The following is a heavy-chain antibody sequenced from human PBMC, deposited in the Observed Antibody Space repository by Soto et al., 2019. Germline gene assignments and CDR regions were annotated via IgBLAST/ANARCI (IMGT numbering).Heavy chain of an antibody. CDR3: ARGATVTQYDY. CDR1: GVSVISGSFY. Sequence: QVQLQESGPGLVKPSETLSLTCTVSGVSVISGSFYWAWIRQAPGKGLEWIGFGSYSGTTNYKPSLKSRVTISVDTSRSQISLKVTSLTAADTAVYYCARGATVTQYDYWGQGTLVTVSS. V-gene: IGHV4-61*01. J-gene: IGHJ4*02. CDR2: GSYSGTT. D-gene: IGHD4-17*01.